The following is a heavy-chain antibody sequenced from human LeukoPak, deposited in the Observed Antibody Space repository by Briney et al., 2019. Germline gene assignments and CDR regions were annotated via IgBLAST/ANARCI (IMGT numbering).Heavy chain of an antibody. J-gene: IGHJ6*02. CDR2: INHSGST. CDR1: GGSFSGYY. CDR3: ARDHVTTYYYYYYGVDV. D-gene: IGHD3-22*01. Sequence: SETLSLTCAVYGGSFSGYYWSWIRQPPGKGLEWIGEINHSGSTNYNPSLKSRVTISVDTSKNQFSLKLSSVTAADTAVYYCARDHVTTYYYYYYGVDVWGQGTTVTVSS. V-gene: IGHV4-34*01.